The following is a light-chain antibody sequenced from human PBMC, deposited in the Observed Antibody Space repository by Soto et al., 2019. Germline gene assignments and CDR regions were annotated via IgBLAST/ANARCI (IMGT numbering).Light chain of an antibody. CDR3: QSYGGSLSGSV. Sequence: QSVLTQSPSVSGAPGQRVTISCTGSSSNIGAGYDVHWYQQLPGTAPKLLIYGNSNRPSGVPDRFSGSKSGTSASLAITGLQAEDEADYYCQSYGGSLSGSVFGGGTKLTVL. J-gene: IGLJ2*01. CDR2: GNS. V-gene: IGLV1-40*01. CDR1: SSNIGAGYD.